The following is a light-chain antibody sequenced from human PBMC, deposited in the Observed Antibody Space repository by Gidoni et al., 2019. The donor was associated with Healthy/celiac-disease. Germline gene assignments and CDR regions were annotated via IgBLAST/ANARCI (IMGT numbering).Light chain of an antibody. J-gene: IGKJ3*01. CDR3: QQDYSTPPT. V-gene: IGKV4-1*01. CDR1: QSVLYSSNNKNY. CDR2: WAS. Sequence: DIVMTQSPDSLAVSLGERATINCKSSQSVLYSSNNKNYLAWYQQKPGQPPKLLIYWASTRESGVADRCSGSGSGTDFTLTSSSLQAEDVAVYYCQQDYSTPPTFGPGTKVDIK.